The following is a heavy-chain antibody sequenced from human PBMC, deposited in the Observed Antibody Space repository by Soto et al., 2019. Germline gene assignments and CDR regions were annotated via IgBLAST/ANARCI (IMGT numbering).Heavy chain of an antibody. CDR1: GYTFTSYG. Sequence: ASVNVSCKASGYTFTSYGISWVRQAPGQGLEWMGWISAYNGNTNYAQKLQGRVTMTTDTSTSTAYMELSSLRSDDTAVYYCASKFTHMVATNLFHYWVQRTLATVSS. D-gene: IGHD5-12*01. CDR2: ISAYNGNT. J-gene: IGHJ4*02. CDR3: ASKFTHMVATNLFHY. V-gene: IGHV1-18*04.